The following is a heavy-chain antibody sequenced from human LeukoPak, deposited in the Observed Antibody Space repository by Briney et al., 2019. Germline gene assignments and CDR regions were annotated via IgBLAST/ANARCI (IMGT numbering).Heavy chain of an antibody. CDR2: IKQDGSEK. D-gene: IGHD3-10*01. V-gene: IGHV3-7*01. CDR1: GFTFSTYW. Sequence: GSLRLSCAASGFTFSTYWMSWVRQAPGKGLEWVANIKQDGSEKYYVDSVKGRFTISRDNAKNSLFLQMKSLRADDTAVYYCARDPTARPYGSGSFDFWGQGTLITVSS. CDR3: ARDPTARPYGSGSFDF. J-gene: IGHJ4*02.